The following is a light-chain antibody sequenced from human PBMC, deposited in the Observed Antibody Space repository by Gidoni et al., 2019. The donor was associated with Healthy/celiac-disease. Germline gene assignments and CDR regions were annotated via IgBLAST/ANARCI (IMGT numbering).Light chain of an antibody. V-gene: IGKV1-39*01. J-gene: IGKJ4*01. Sequence: DSQMTQAPSSRSASVGDRVTITFRASQRISSYLNWYQQKPGKAPKLLSYAASSFQSGVPSRFSGSGSGTDFTLTISSLQPDYFAPYFCQQSYSTPRTFGGGTKVEIK. CDR1: QRISSY. CDR2: AAS. CDR3: QQSYSTPRT.